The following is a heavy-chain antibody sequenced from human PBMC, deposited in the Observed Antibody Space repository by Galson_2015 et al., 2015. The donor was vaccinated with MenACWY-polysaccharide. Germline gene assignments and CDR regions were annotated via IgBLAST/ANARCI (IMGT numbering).Heavy chain of an antibody. CDR2: INVDGSQQ. CDR3: ARDPNWGNSFGP. J-gene: IGHJ5*02. CDR1: GFTFRSTW. Sequence: SLRLSCAASGFTFRSTWMSWVRQAPGKGLEWVALINVDGSQQYYMDSVKGRFAISRDNAKNSLYLQINSLRAEDTAVYYCARDPNWGNSFGPWGQGTLVTVSS. V-gene: IGHV3-7*01. D-gene: IGHD7-27*01.